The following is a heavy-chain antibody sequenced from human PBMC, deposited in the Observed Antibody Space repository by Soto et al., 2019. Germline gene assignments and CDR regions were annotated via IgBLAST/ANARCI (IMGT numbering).Heavy chain of an antibody. V-gene: IGHV1-69*04. J-gene: IGHJ4*02. CDR2: IIPILGIA. Sequence: ASVKVSCKASGGTFSSYTISWVRQAPGQGLEWMGRIIPILGIANYAQKFQGRVTITADKSTSTAYMELSSLRSEDTAVYYCATEKRGIAAAGTNWGQGTLVTVSS. CDR3: ATEKRGIAAAGTN. CDR1: GGTFSSYT. D-gene: IGHD6-13*01.